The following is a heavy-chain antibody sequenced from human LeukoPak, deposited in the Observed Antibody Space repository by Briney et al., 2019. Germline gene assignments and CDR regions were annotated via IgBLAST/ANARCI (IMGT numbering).Heavy chain of an antibody. D-gene: IGHD6-19*01. CDR1: GFTFSSYA. CDR2: ISYDGSNK. Sequence: PGGSLRLSCAASGFTFSSYAMHWVRQAPGKGLEWVAVISYDGSNKYYADSVKGRFTISRDNSKNTLYLQMNSLRAEDTAVYYCARGSSGWSHWGQGTLVTVSS. CDR3: ARGSSGWSH. J-gene: IGHJ1*01. V-gene: IGHV3-30-3*01.